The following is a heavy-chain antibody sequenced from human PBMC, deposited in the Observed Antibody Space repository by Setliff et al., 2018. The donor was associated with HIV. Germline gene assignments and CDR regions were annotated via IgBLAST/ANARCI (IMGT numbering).Heavy chain of an antibody. Sequence: ETLSLTCAVYGGSFSGYYWSWIRQPPGKGLEWIGEINHSGSTNYNPSLKSRVTISVDTSKNQFSLKLSSVTAADTAVYYCARGDSGYDWYYYGMDVWGQGTTVTVSS. J-gene: IGHJ6*02. V-gene: IGHV4-34*01. CDR1: GGSFSGYY. D-gene: IGHD5-12*01. CDR2: INHSGST. CDR3: ARGDSGYDWYYYGMDV.